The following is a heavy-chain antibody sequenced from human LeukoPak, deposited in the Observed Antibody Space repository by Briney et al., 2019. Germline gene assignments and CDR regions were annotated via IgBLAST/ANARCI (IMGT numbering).Heavy chain of an antibody. CDR3: ASFYCSGGSCYQYFSYYYMDV. CDR1: GGSISSSSYY. V-gene: IGHV4-39*01. CDR2: IYYSGST. Sequence: SETLSLTCTVSGGSISSSSYYWGWIRQPPGKGLEWIGSIYYSGSTYYNPSLQSRVTISVDTSKDQFSLKLNSVTAADTAVYYCASFYCSGGSCYQYFSYYYMDVWGKGTTVTISS. J-gene: IGHJ6*03. D-gene: IGHD2-15*01.